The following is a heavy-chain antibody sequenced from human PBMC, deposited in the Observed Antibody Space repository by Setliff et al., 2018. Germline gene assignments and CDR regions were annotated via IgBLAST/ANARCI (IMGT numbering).Heavy chain of an antibody. Sequence: PGGSLRLSCAASGFTFSTYAMSWVRQAPGKGLEWVSTIYSGDRNTFYTDSVKGRFTIFRDGSKNTLFLHMTSLRAEDTAVYYCAKPQVELRWGFESWGQGTPVT. CDR3: AKPQVELRWGFES. CDR2: IYSGDRNT. D-gene: IGHD1-7*01. J-gene: IGHJ4*02. V-gene: IGHV3-23*03. CDR1: GFTFSTYA.